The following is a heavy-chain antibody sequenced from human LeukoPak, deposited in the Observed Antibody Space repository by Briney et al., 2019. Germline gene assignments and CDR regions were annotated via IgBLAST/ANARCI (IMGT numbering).Heavy chain of an antibody. J-gene: IGHJ6*03. CDR1: GYTFTSYD. Sequence: ASVKVSCKASGYTFTSYDINWVRQATGQGLEWMGWMNPNSGNTGYAQKFQGRVTMTRNTSISTAYMELGSLRSEDTAVYYCARHSSSSYYYYMDVWGKGTTVTASS. V-gene: IGHV1-8*01. CDR3: ARHSSSSYYYYMDV. D-gene: IGHD6-6*01. CDR2: MNPNSGNT.